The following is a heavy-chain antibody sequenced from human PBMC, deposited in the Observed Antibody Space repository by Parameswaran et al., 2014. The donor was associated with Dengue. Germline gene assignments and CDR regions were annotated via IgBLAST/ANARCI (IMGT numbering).Heavy chain of an antibody. J-gene: IGHJ5*02. Sequence: ISVARLVRQAPGQGLEWMGWISAYNGNTNYAQKLQGRVTMTTDTSTSTAYMELRSLRSDDTAVYYCARHPYSSGWYWFDPWGQGTLVTVSS. D-gene: IGHD6-19*01. CDR1: ISV. V-gene: IGHV1-18*01. CDR3: ARHPYSSGWYWFDP. CDR2: ISAYNGNT.